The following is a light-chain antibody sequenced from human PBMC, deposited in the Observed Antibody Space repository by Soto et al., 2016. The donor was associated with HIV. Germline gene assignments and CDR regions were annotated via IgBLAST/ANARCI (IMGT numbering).Light chain of an antibody. V-gene: IGKV1-17*01. J-gene: IGKJ4*01. CDR2: ATS. Sequence: DIQMTQSPSSLSASVGDRVTITCRASQDIRNDLGWYQQKSGKAPKRLIYATSTLQSGVPSRFSGSGSGTEFTLTISSLQPEDFATYYCLQHNSYPLTFGGGTKVESK. CDR1: QDIRND. CDR3: LQHNSYPLT.